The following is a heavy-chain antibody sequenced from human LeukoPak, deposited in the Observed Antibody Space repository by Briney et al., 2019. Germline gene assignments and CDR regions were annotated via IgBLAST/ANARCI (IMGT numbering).Heavy chain of an antibody. J-gene: IGHJ4*02. V-gene: IGHV4-4*07. Sequence: KTSETLSLTCTVSGGSIGSYYWSWIRQPAGKGLEWIGRIYTSGSTNYNPSLKSRVTMSVDTSKNQFSLKLSSVTAADTAVYYCARERVQDYYDSSGYFSYIDYWGQGTLVTVSS. D-gene: IGHD3-22*01. CDR3: ARERVQDYYDSSGYFSYIDY. CDR2: IYTSGST. CDR1: GGSIGSYY.